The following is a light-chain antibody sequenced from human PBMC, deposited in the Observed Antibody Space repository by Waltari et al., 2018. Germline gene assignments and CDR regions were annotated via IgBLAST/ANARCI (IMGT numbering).Light chain of an antibody. Sequence: QSALTQPASVSGSLGQSINISCSGTNSDIGGYNSVSWYQQHPCEAPKLLIFDVSTRPEGVSSRLSAFKSGTTASLTSSGLQAEDEADYYCCSRTSSTASIVFGGGTTLTVL. J-gene: IGLJ3*02. CDR1: NSDIGGYNS. V-gene: IGLV2-14*03. CDR3: CSRTSSTASIV. CDR2: DVS.